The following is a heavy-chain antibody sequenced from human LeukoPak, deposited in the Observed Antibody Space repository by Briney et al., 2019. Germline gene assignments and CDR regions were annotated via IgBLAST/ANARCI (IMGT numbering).Heavy chain of an antibody. V-gene: IGHV1-18*04. CDR1: GYTFTIYG. D-gene: IGHD3-22*01. CDR2: ISAHNGNT. CDR3: ARDVVSTKQRYGWYYYYCMDV. Sequence: ASVKVSYKASGYTFTIYGISWVRQAPGQGRGGMGWISAHNGNTNYTQKLQGRVTITRDTAKSTAYMELRRVRYGDRAVYYFARDVVSTKQRYGWYYYYCMDVWGKGTTVTVSS. J-gene: IGHJ6*04.